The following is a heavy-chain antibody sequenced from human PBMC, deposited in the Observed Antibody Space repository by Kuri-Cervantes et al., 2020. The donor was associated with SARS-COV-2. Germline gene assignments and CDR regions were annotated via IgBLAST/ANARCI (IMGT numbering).Heavy chain of an antibody. Sequence: ASVKVCCKASCCAFTSYGTSWVRQAPGQGLEWMGWISAYNGNTNYAEKLQGRVTMTIDTSTSTAYMELRSLRSDATAVYYCASGIDVIAAAGTITGSFDYWGQGTLVTVSS. V-gene: IGHV1-18*04. CDR2: ISAYNGNT. CDR1: CCAFTSYG. D-gene: IGHD6-13*01. J-gene: IGHJ4*02. CDR3: ASGIDVIAAAGTITGSFDY.